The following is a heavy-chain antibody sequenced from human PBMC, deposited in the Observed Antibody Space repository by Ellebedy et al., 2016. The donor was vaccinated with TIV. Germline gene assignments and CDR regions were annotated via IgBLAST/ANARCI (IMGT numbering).Heavy chain of an antibody. J-gene: IGHJ4*02. Sequence: ASVKVSXXTSGYTFTTYGLRWVRQAPGQGLEWMGWISSNNGDTNYAQKFQGRVTMTTDTSTSTAYMELRSLGSDDTAVYYCVTSSCGGGSCYSEVDYWGQGTLVIVSS. CDR2: ISSNNGDT. CDR1: GYTFTTYG. V-gene: IGHV1-18*01. D-gene: IGHD2-15*01. CDR3: VTSSCGGGSCYSEVDY.